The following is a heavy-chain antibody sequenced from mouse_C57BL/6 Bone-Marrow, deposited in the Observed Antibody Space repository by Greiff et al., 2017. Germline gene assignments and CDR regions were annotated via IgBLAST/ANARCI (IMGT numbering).Heavy chain of an antibody. CDR1: GFNIKDDY. D-gene: IGHD4-1*01. CDR2: IDPENGDT. Sequence: VHVKQSGAELVRPGASVKLSCTASGFNIKDDYMHWVKQRPEQGLEWIGWIDPENGDTEYASKFQGKATITADTSSNTAYLQLSSLTSEDTAVYYCTPNWDAWFAYWGQGTLVTVSA. J-gene: IGHJ3*01. V-gene: IGHV14-4*01. CDR3: TPNWDAWFAY.